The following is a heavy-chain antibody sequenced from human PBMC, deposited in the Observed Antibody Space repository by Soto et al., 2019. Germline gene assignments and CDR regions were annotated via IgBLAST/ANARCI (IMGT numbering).Heavy chain of an antibody. Sequence: PGESLKISCKGSGYSFTSYWIGWVRQMPGKGLEWMGIIYPGDSDTRYSPSFQGQVTISADKSISTAYLQWSSLKASDTAMYYCARHNIPSSSSTLTFMDVWGKGTTVTVSS. V-gene: IGHV5-51*01. D-gene: IGHD6-6*01. CDR1: GYSFTSYW. J-gene: IGHJ6*03. CDR3: ARHNIPSSSSTLTFMDV. CDR2: IYPGDSDT.